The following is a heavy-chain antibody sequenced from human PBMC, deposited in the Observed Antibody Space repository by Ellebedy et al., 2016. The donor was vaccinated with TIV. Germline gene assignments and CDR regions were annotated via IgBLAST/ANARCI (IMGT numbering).Heavy chain of an antibody. Sequence: AASVKVSCKASGGTFSSYAISWVRQAPGQGLEWMGGIIPIFGTANYAQKFQGRVTITADESTSTANMELSSLRSEDTAVYYCARAPKEGGSYYIFDYWGQGTLVTVSS. CDR2: IIPIFGTA. D-gene: IGHD1-26*01. J-gene: IGHJ4*02. CDR3: ARAPKEGGSYYIFDY. CDR1: GGTFSSYA. V-gene: IGHV1-69*13.